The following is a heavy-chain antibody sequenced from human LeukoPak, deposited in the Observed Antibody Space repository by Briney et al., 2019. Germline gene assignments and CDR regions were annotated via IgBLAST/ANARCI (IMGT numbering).Heavy chain of an antibody. Sequence: PGGSLRLSCAASGFTFSSYEMNWVRQAPGKGLEWVSYISSSGSTIYYADSVKGRFTISRDNAKNSLFLQMNSLRAEDTAVYYCARVLELLSTPRYYYMDVWGKGTTVTISS. CDR2: ISSSGSTI. D-gene: IGHD1-7*01. J-gene: IGHJ6*03. V-gene: IGHV3-48*03. CDR1: GFTFSSYE. CDR3: ARVLELLSTPRYYYMDV.